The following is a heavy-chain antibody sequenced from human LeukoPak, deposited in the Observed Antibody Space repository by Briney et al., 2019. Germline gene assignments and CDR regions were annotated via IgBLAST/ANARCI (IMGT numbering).Heavy chain of an antibody. CDR3: ASFGSDPDY. J-gene: IGHJ4*02. V-gene: IGHV3-74*01. CDR1: GFTLSNYW. D-gene: IGHD1-14*01. CDR2: INNEGSST. Sequence: GGSLRPSCAASGFTLSNYWMHWVRQAPGKGLVWVSGINNEGSSTYYADSVKGRFAISRDSAKNTVYLQMNSLTAEDTAVYYCASFGSDPDYWGQGTLDTVSS.